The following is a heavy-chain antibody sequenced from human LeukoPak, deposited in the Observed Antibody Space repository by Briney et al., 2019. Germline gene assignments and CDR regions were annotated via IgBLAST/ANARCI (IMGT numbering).Heavy chain of an antibody. J-gene: IGHJ3*02. Sequence: GGSLRLSCAASGFTFSSYSMNWVRQAPGKGLEWVSSISSSSSYIYYADSVKGRFTISRDNAKNSLYLQMNSLRAEDTAVYYCARDRLVVKGPPRDAFDIWGQGTMVTISS. D-gene: IGHD2-15*01. CDR3: ARDRLVVKGPPRDAFDI. CDR2: ISSSSSYI. V-gene: IGHV3-21*01. CDR1: GFTFSSYS.